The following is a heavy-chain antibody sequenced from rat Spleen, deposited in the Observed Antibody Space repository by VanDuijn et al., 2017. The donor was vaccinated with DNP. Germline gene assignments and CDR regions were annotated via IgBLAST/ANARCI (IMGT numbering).Heavy chain of an antibody. CDR2: ISPSGGST. CDR3: ARHEGYVLEY. V-gene: IGHV5-19*01. Sequence: EVQLVESGGGLVQPGRSLKISCGASGFTFSNYGMHWIRQAPTKGLEWVASISPSGGSTYYPDSVKGRFTISRDNAKSTLYLQMNSLRSEGTATDYWARHEGYVLEYGGQGVRVTVSS. D-gene: IGHD2-2*01. J-gene: IGHJ2*01. CDR1: GFTFSNYG.